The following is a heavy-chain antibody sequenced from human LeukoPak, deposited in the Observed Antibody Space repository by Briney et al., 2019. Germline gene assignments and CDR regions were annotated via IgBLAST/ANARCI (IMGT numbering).Heavy chain of an antibody. V-gene: IGHV1-69*06. CDR1: GGTFSSYA. D-gene: IGHD6-13*01. J-gene: IGHJ4*02. Sequence: SVKVSCKASGGTFSSYAISWVRQAPGQGLEWMGGIIPIFGTANYAQKFQGRVTITADKSTSTAYMELSSLRSEDTAVYYCARTRSSSSSWYGQSDYWGQGTLVTVTS. CDR3: ARTRSSSSSWYGQSDY. CDR2: IIPIFGTA.